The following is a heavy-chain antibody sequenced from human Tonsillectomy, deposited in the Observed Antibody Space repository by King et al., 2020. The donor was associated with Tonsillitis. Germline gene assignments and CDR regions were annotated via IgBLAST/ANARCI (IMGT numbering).Heavy chain of an antibody. CDR3: AKGLRFDYYGGMDV. Sequence: VQLVESGGGLVQPGRSLRLSCAASGFTFHNYAMHWVRQAPGKGLEWVSGISWNTGTMGYADSVKGRFTISRDNAKNSLYLQMNSLRGEDTALYFCAKGLRFDYYGGMDVWGQGTTVTVSS. V-gene: IGHV3-9*01. D-gene: IGHD3-3*01. CDR2: ISWNTGTM. CDR1: GFTFHNYA. J-gene: IGHJ6*02.